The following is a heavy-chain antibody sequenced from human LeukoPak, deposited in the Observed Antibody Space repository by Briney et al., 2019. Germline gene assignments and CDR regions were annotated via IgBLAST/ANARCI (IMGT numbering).Heavy chain of an antibody. CDR3: AKDPLFNGDYPRFYFDF. CDR2: ISFDGSNK. Sequence: PGKSLRLSCAASGFTFSNYGMHWVRQAPGKGLEWVAVISFDGSNKFYADSVKGRFTISRDNSKNTLFLQMNSLRPEDTAVYHCAKDPLFNGDYPRFYFDFWGQGTLHTVSS. D-gene: IGHD4-17*01. J-gene: IGHJ4*02. V-gene: IGHV3-30*18. CDR1: GFTFSNYG.